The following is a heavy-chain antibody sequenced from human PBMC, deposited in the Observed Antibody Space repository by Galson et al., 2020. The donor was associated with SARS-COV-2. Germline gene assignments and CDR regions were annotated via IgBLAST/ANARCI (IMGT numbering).Heavy chain of an antibody. J-gene: IGHJ4*02. CDR3: ARYTQDGYNYGGDNY. CDR1: GYSFTSYW. Sequence: HGESLKISCKGSGYSFTSYWISWVRQMPVKGLERMGRLDPIDSYTNYSPSFQGHVTIPADKSISTAYLQWSSLKASDTAMYYCARYTQDGYNYGGDNYWGQGTLVTVSS. CDR2: LDPIDSYT. V-gene: IGHV5-10-1*01. D-gene: IGHD5-12*01.